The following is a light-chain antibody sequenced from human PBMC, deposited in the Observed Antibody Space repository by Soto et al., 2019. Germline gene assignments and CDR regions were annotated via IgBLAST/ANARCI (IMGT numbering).Light chain of an antibody. J-gene: IGLJ2*01. CDR3: TSYTSINTLKV. Sequence: QSALTQPAYVSGSPGQSITISCTGTNTDVGGYNYVSWYQQHPGKAPKLLIYYVTDRPSGVSNRFSGSKSGNTASLTISGLQAEDEADYYCTSYTSINTLKVFGGGTKVTVL. CDR2: YVT. CDR1: NTDVGGYNY. V-gene: IGLV2-14*03.